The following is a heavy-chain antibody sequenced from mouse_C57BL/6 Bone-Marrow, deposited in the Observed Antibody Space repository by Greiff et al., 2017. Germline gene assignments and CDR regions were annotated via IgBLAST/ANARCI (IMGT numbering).Heavy chain of an antibody. CDR1: GYTFTSYW. Sequence: QVQLQQPGAELVMPGASVKLSCKASGYTFTSYWMHWVKQRPGQGLEWIGEIDPSDSYTNYNQKFKGKSTLTVDKSSSTAYMQLSSLTSEDSAVYYCALGPITTVVSNYYAMDYWGQGTAVTVSS. V-gene: IGHV1-69*01. J-gene: IGHJ4*01. CDR3: ALGPITTVVSNYYAMDY. D-gene: IGHD1-1*01. CDR2: IDPSDSYT.